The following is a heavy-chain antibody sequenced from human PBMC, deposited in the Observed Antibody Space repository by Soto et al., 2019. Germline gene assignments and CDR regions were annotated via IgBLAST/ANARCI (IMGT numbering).Heavy chain of an antibody. CDR1: GCTLTELS. D-gene: IGHD3-22*01. CDR3: ATASSGLGDAFDI. CDR2: FDPEDGET. Sequence: AASVKVPCKVSGCTLTELSMHWVRQAPGKGLEWMGGFDPEDGETIYAQKFQGRVTMTEDTSTDTAYMELSSLRSDDTAVYYCATASSGLGDAFDIWGQGTMVTVSS. V-gene: IGHV1-24*01. J-gene: IGHJ3*02.